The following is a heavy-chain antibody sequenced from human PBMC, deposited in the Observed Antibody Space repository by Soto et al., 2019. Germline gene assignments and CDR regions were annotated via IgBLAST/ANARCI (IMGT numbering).Heavy chain of an antibody. D-gene: IGHD3-16*01. CDR1: GGSISSYY. CDR2: IYYSGST. CDR3: ARGGGTGKTPYYYYYGMDV. V-gene: IGHV4-59*01. J-gene: IGHJ6*02. Sequence: SETLSLTCTVSGGSISSYYWSWIRQPPGKGLEWIGYIYYSGSTNYNPSLKSRVTISVDTSKNQFSLKLSSVTAADTAVYYCARGGGTGKTPYYYYYGMDVWGQGTTVTVSS.